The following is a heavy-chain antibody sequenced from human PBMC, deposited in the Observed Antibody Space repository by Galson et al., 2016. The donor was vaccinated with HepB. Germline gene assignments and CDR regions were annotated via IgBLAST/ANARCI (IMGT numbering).Heavy chain of an antibody. CDR2: ISYDGSNK. J-gene: IGHJ4*02. V-gene: IGHV3-30*03. CDR1: GFTFRNYG. CDR3: TRFPRGGDPLLDDVW. Sequence: SLRLSCAASGFTFRNYGMHWVRQAPGKGLEWVAVISYDGSNKYYADSVKGRFTISRDNAKNSLYLQMNSPKTEDTAIYYCTRFPRGGDPLLDDVWWGQGTLVTVSS. D-gene: IGHD2-21*01.